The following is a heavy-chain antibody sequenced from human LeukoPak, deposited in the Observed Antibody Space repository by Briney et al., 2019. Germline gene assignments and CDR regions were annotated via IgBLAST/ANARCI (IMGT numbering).Heavy chain of an antibody. V-gene: IGHV3-21*01. CDR2: ISSSSSYI. D-gene: IGHD5-18*01. Sequence: GGSPRLSCAASGFTFSSYSMNWVRQAPGKGLEWVSSISSSSSYIYYADSVKGRFTISRDNAKDSLYLQMNSLRAEDTAVYYCAREGLQDYYYGMDVWGQGTTVTVSS. J-gene: IGHJ6*02. CDR3: AREGLQDYYYGMDV. CDR1: GFTFSSYS.